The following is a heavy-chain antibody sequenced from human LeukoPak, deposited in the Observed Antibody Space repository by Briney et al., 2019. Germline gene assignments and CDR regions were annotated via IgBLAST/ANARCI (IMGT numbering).Heavy chain of an antibody. J-gene: IGHJ6*03. Sequence: SETLSLTCTVSGASVSGSPYYWGWIRQPPGKGLEWIGEINHSGSTNYNPSLKSRVTISVDTSKNQFSLKLSSVTAADTAVYYCARDRGAVATTGSGYYYYYYMDVWGKGTTVTISS. D-gene: IGHD5-12*01. CDR2: INHSGST. CDR3: ARDRGAVATTGSGYYYYYYMDV. V-gene: IGHV4-39*07. CDR1: GASVSGSPYY.